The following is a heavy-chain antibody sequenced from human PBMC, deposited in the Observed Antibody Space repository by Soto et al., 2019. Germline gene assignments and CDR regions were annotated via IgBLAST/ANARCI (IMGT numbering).Heavy chain of an antibody. D-gene: IGHD2-21*02. Sequence: SDTLSLTCTVSGGSISRYYWSWIRQPPGKGLEWIGYLYNAGITIYNPSLKSRVTISVDMSQNQFSLNLNYVTAADTAVYYCARDLWGYCGTDCYPLDVWGQGTTVTVS. CDR3: ARDLWGYCGTDCYPLDV. J-gene: IGHJ6*02. V-gene: IGHV4-59*01. CDR1: GGSISRYY. CDR2: LYNAGIT.